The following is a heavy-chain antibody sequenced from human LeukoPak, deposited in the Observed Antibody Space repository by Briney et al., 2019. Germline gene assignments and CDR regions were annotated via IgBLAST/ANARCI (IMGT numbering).Heavy chain of an antibody. CDR1: GGSISSGTYY. CDR3: ARAGYYDSSGYIFDY. Sequence: SETLSLTCTVSGGSISSGTYYWNWIRQPAGKGLEWIGRIYTGGSTNYNPSLKSRVTISVDTSKNQFSLKLSSVTAADTAVYYCARAGYYDSSGYIFDYWGQGTLVTVSS. V-gene: IGHV4-61*02. D-gene: IGHD3-22*01. J-gene: IGHJ4*02. CDR2: IYTGGST.